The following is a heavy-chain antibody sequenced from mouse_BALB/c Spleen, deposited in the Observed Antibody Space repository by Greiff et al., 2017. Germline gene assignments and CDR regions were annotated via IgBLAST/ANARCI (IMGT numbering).Heavy chain of an antibody. J-gene: IGHJ3*01. V-gene: IGHV3-8*02. CDR3: ARSDSSGYLAWFAY. CDR1: GDSITSGY. CDR2: ISYSGST. D-gene: IGHD3-2*01. Sequence: EVKLMESGPSLVKPSQTLSLTCSVTGDSITSGYWNWIRKFPGNKLEYMGYISYSGSTYYNPSLKSRISITRDTSKNQYYLQLNSVTTEDTATYYCARSDSSGYLAWFAYWGQGTLVTVSA.